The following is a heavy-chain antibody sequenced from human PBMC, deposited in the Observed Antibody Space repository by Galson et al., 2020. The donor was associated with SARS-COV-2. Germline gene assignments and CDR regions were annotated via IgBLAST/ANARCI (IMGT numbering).Heavy chain of an antibody. V-gene: IGHV3-13*01. CDR3: ARGAYYDFWRGDYVDDHRGGMDG. Sequence: GESLKISCAASGFTLRSYDLHWVRQLTGKGLEWVSTIGVAGDTFYPDSVKGRFTISRESAKNSFFLHMNSLRAGDTAVYYCARGAYYDFWRGDYVDDHRGGMDGWGQGTTVTVSS. J-gene: IGHJ6*02. D-gene: IGHD3-3*01. CDR2: IGVAGDT. CDR1: GFTLRSYD.